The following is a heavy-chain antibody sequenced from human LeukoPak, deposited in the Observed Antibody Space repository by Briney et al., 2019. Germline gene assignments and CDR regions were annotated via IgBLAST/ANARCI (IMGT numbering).Heavy chain of an antibody. CDR1: GGSFSGYY. CDR2: INHSGST. Sequence: SETLSLTCAVYGGSFSGYYWSWIRQPPGKGLEWIGEINHSGSTNYNPSLKSRVTISVDTSKNQFSLKLSSVTAADTAVYYCARDREAGVWGQGTLVTVSS. J-gene: IGHJ4*02. D-gene: IGHD1-26*01. CDR3: ARDREAGV. V-gene: IGHV4-34*01.